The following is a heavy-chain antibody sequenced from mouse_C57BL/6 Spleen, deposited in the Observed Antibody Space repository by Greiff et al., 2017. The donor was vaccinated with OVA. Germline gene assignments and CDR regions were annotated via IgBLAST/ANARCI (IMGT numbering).Heavy chain of an antibody. V-gene: IGHV1-59*01. Sequence: QVQLQQPGAELVRPGTSVKLSCKASGYTFTSYWMHWVKQRPGQGLEWIGVIDPSDSYTNYNQKFKGKATLTVDTSSSTAYMQLSSLTSEDSAVYYFAGGIYYDYDGGGYYAMDYWGQGTSVTVSS. CDR2: IDPSDSYT. D-gene: IGHD2-4*01. CDR1: GYTFTSYW. J-gene: IGHJ4*01. CDR3: AGGIYYDYDGGGYYAMDY.